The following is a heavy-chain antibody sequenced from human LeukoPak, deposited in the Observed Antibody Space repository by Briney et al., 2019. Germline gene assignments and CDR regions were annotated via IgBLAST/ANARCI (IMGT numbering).Heavy chain of an antibody. Sequence: GGSLRLSCAASGFTFSSYAMSWVRQAPGKGLEWVSAISGSGGSTYYADSVKGRFTISRDNSKNTLDLQMSSLRVEDTAVYYCASGGPTRGTLDYWGQGTLVTVSS. J-gene: IGHJ4*02. CDR2: ISGSGGST. CDR3: ASGGPTRGTLDY. D-gene: IGHD1-26*01. V-gene: IGHV3-23*01. CDR1: GFTFSSYA.